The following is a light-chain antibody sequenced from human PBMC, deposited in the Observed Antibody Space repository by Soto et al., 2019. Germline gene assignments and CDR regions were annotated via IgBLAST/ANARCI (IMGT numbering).Light chain of an antibody. CDR2: TNF. J-gene: IGLJ2*01. V-gene: IGLV1-44*01. CDR1: DSNIGSNT. CDR3: AVWDDSLNGWA. Sequence: QSVLTQPSSVSGTPGQRVTISCSRSDSNIGSNTVNWYQQLPGAAPQLLIYTNFQRPSGIPDRFSGSKSVTSASLAISGLQSEDEAHYYCAVWDDSLNGWAFGGGTKLTVL.